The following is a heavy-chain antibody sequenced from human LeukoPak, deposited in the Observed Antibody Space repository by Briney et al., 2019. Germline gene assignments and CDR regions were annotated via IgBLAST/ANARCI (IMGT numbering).Heavy chain of an antibody. CDR1: GGSISSGAHY. D-gene: IGHD6-19*01. Sequence: PSETLSLTCTVSGGSISSGAHYWSWSRQHPGKGLEWIGHIYYSGSTYYNPSLKSRVTISVDTSKNQFSLKLSSVTAADTAVYYCARKMAVAGPGHFDYWGQGTLVTVSS. CDR2: IYYSGST. V-gene: IGHV4-31*03. CDR3: ARKMAVAGPGHFDY. J-gene: IGHJ4*02.